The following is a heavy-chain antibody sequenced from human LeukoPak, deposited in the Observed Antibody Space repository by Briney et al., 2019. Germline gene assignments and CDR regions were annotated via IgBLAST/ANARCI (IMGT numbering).Heavy chain of an antibody. D-gene: IGHD3-3*01. Sequence: GGSLRLSCAASGFTFSAYGMHWVRQTPDKGLEWVAGLWYDGTNKYYADSVRGRFTISRDTSENTLSLQMNSLRAEDTAVYYCARGGFDVWSGYRIDFWGQGTLITVSS. V-gene: IGHV3-33*01. J-gene: IGHJ4*02. CDR3: ARGGFDVWSGYRIDF. CDR2: LWYDGTNK. CDR1: GFTFSAYG.